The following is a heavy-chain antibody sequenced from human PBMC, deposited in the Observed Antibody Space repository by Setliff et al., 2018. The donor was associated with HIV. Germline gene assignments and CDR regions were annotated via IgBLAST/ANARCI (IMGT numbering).Heavy chain of an antibody. V-gene: IGHV4-61*09. Sequence: SETLSLTCTVSGGSISSGTYFWSWIRQPAGKGLEWIGHIHTSGNANYNPSLNSRVTISVDTSKNHFSLKLSSVTAADTAVYYCARSLLPSISVAGTIGYWGQGSLVTVSS. CDR2: IHTSGNA. D-gene: IGHD6-19*01. CDR1: GGSISSGTYF. CDR3: ARSLLPSISVAGTIGY. J-gene: IGHJ4*02.